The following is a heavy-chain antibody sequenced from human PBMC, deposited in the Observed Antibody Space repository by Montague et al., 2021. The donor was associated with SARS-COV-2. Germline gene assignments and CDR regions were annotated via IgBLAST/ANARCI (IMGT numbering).Heavy chain of an antibody. CDR2: ISHRGVP. CDR3: AREGPRSEPYAYSFDV. V-gene: IGHV4-38-2*02. CDR1: GYSISRAYY. Sequence: SETLSLTCSVSGYSISRAYYWVCIRQPPGKGLEYIAGISHRGVPYYNPSLKSRVTILMDTSRNLFSLKVASVTAADTANYYCAREGPRSEPYAYSFDVWGQGTLVTVSS. D-gene: IGHD3-16*01. J-gene: IGHJ3*01.